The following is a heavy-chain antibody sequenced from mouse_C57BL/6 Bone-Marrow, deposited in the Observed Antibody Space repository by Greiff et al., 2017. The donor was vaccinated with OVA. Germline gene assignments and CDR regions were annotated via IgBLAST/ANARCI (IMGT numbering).Heavy chain of an antibody. CDR3: SRDFHIGYYDYPYAMDY. J-gene: IGHJ4*01. CDR1: GYTFTSYW. V-gene: IGHV1-7*01. D-gene: IGHD2-4*01. Sequence: QVQLQQSGAELAKPGASVKLSCKASGYTFTSYWMHWVKQRPGQGLEWIGYINPSSGYTKYNQKFKDKATLTADKSSSTAYIQLISLSYDDSAVYFCSRDFHIGYYDYPYAMDYWGQGTSVTVSS. CDR2: INPSSGYT.